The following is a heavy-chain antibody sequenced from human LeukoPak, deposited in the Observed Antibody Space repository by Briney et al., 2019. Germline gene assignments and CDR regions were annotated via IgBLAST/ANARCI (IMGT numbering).Heavy chain of an antibody. D-gene: IGHD5-18*01. J-gene: IGHJ5*02. V-gene: IGHV3-53*01. CDR3: ARQYSYGFHLLS. CDR1: GFTVSSNY. Sequence: GGSLRLSCAASGFTVSSNYMSWVRQVPGKGLEWVSVIYSGGSTYYADSVKGRFTISRDNSKNTLYLQMNSLRAEDTAVYYCARQYSYGFHLLSWGQGTLVTVSS. CDR2: IYSGGST.